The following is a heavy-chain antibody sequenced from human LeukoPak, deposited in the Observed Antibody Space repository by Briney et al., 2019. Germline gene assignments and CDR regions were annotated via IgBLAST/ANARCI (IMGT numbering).Heavy chain of an antibody. V-gene: IGHV3-33*01. CDR2: IWYDGSNK. Sequence: GRSLRLSCAASGFTFSSYGMYWVRQAPGKGLEWVAVIWYDGSNKYYGDSVRGRFTISRDNSKNMLYLEMNSLRGEDTAVYYCARSVGATTDWFDPWAREPRSSSPQ. CDR3: ARSVGATTDWFDP. J-gene: IGHJ5*02. CDR1: GFTFSSYG. D-gene: IGHD1-26*01.